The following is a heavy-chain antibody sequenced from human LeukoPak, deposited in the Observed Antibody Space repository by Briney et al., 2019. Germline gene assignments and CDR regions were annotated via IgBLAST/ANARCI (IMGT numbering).Heavy chain of an antibody. CDR1: GYTFTNFD. J-gene: IGHJ6*03. D-gene: IGHD1-7*01. CDR2: MNPNSGNT. Sequence: ASVKVSCKTSGYTFTNFDINWARQASGHGLEWMGWMNPNSGNTGYAQKFQGRVTITRNTSISTAYMELSSLRSEDTAVYYCAGAPSWNYNRYYYYYVDVWGRGTTVTVSS. V-gene: IGHV1-8*03. CDR3: AGAPSWNYNRYYYYYVDV.